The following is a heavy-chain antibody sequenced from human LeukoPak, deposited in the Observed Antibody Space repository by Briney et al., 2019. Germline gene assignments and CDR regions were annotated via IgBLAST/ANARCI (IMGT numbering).Heavy chain of an antibody. J-gene: IGHJ4*02. CDR3: ARGHILHFDY. Sequence: PGGSLRLSCAASGFTFSSYSMSWVRQAPGKGLEWVANIKQDGSEKYYVDSVKGRFTISRDNAKNSLYLQMNSLRAEDTAVYYCARGHILHFDYWGQGTLVTVSS. CDR1: GFTFSSYS. V-gene: IGHV3-7*03. D-gene: IGHD1-26*01. CDR2: IKQDGSEK.